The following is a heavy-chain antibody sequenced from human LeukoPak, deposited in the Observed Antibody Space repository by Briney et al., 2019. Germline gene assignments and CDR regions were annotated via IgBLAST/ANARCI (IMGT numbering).Heavy chain of an antibody. CDR2: STNSGKSK. V-gene: IGHV3-48*01. J-gene: IGHJ4*02. D-gene: IGHD3-22*01. CDR3: ARSRSGGYLTFDY. Sequence: GGSLRLSCAASEFTFSIYSMNWVRQAPGKGLECVSYSTNSGKSKSYADSVKGRFTISRDNTKKSLYLQMNGLRAEDTAVYYCARSRSGGYLTFDYWGQGILVTVSS. CDR1: EFTFSIYS.